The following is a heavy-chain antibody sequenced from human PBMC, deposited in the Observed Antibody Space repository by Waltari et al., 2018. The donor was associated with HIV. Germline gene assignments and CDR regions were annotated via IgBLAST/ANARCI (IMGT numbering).Heavy chain of an antibody. CDR3: ARANVFLRFGEFSNYGMDV. J-gene: IGHJ6*02. D-gene: IGHD3-10*01. Sequence: EVRLVESGGALVQPGESLRLSCPASVFPFINTWMLRFRQAPGKGLVEVALMNTDWTTTTDADSVMGRFTISRDNAKNTLDLQINSLKADDTAVYYCARANVFLRFGEFSNYGMDVWGQGTMVTVSS. V-gene: IGHV3-74*01. CDR1: VFPFINTW. CDR2: MNTDWTTT.